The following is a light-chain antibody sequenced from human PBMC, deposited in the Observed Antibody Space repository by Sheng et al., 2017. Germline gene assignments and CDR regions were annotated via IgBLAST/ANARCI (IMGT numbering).Light chain of an antibody. CDR2: GAS. Sequence: DIQMIQSPSSLSASVGDRVAITCRASQGISNYLAWYQQKPGKVPKLLLSGASTLLPGVPSRFSGSGSETVFTLTISSLQTEDVATYYCQQYNGALRTFGQGTRVEIK. V-gene: IGKV1-27*01. CDR3: QQYNGALRT. J-gene: IGKJ1*01. CDR1: QGISNY.